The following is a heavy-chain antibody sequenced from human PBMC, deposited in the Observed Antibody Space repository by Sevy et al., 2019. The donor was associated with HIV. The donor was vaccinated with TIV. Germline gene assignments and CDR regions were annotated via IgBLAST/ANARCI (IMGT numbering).Heavy chain of an antibody. CDR2: INSGGSST. J-gene: IGHJ4*02. CDR3: ARDITYYDILTGQNFDY. CDR1: GFTFSDYW. D-gene: IGHD3-9*01. V-gene: IGHV3-74*01. Sequence: GGSLRLSCAASGFTFSDYWMHWVRQAPGKGLVWVSRINSGGSSTSNADSVKGRFTISRDNAKSTLYLQMNSLRAEDTAVYYCARDITYYDILTGQNFDYWGQGTLVTVSS.